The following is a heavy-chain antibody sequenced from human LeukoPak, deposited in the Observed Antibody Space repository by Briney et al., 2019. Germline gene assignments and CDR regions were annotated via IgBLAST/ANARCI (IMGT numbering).Heavy chain of an antibody. CDR2: IYDTGSS. Sequence: SETLSLTCAVSGASISGNGYYLGRKRQAQGQGLEWTVNIYDTGSSYYNSVLQSRVTISIDMSKNQFSLRLSCVTAADTAMYYCVKRGGYGLINYWGQGTLVTVSS. V-gene: IGHV4-39*01. CDR1: GASISGNGYY. D-gene: IGHD1-1*01. CDR3: VKRGGYGLINY. J-gene: IGHJ4*02.